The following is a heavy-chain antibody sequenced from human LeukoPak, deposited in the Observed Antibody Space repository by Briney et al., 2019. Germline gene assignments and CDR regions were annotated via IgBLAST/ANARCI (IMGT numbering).Heavy chain of an antibody. D-gene: IGHD6-19*01. J-gene: IGHJ1*01. CDR2: INSDGSRT. CDR1: KFSFSSYW. V-gene: IGHV3-74*01. CDR3: VKDWGSSGKGNFQH. Sequence: GGSLRLSCAASKFSFSSYWMHWVRQAPGKGLVWVSRINSDGSRTNYADSVKGRFTISRDNAKNSLYLQMNSLRADDTALYYCVKDWGSSGKGNFQHWGQGTLVTVSS.